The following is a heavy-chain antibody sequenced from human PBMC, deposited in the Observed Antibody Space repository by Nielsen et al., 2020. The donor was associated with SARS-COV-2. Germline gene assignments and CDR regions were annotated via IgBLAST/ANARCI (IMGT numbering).Heavy chain of an antibody. J-gene: IGHJ4*02. CDR3: ARGSLEWCMLCLRY. CDR2: IWYDGSNK. V-gene: IGHV3-33*01. CDR1: GFTFSSYG. Sequence: GESLKISCAASGFTFSSYGMHWVRQAPGKGLEWVAVIWYDGSNKYYADSVKGRFTISRDNSKNTLYLQMNSLRAEDTAVYYCARGSLEWCMLCLRYWGQGTLVTVSS. D-gene: IGHD2-8*01.